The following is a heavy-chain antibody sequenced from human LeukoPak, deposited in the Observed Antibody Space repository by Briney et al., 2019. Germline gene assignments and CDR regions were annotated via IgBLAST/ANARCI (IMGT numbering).Heavy chain of an antibody. CDR2: INPSGGST. Sequence: ASVKVSCKASGYTFTSYYMHWVRQAPGQGLEWMGIINPSGGSTSYAQKFQGRVTMTRDTSTSTVYMELSSLRSEDTAVYYCARDAYYGFWSGYYPYYYYGMDVWGQGTTVTVSS. D-gene: IGHD3-3*01. V-gene: IGHV1-46*01. CDR3: ARDAYYGFWSGYYPYYYYGMDV. J-gene: IGHJ6*02. CDR1: GYTFTSYY.